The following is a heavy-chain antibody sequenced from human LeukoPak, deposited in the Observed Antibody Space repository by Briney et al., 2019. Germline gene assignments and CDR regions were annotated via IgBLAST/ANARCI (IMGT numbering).Heavy chain of an antibody. Sequence: PGGSLRLPCAASGFTFSTYAMSWVRQAPGKGLEWVSVISASGDTTYYADSVRGRFTISRDNFKNTLFLQMNRLRDEDTAVYFCASPDTPRAVSHSGAWYYFDFWGQGTLVTVSS. CDR2: ISASGDTT. J-gene: IGHJ4*02. CDR1: GFTFSTYA. D-gene: IGHD6-13*01. CDR3: ASPDTPRAVSHSGAWYYFDF. V-gene: IGHV3-23*01.